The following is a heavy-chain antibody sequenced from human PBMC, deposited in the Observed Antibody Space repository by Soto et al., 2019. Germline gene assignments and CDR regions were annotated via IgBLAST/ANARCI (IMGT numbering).Heavy chain of an antibody. J-gene: IGHJ6*02. CDR3: ACTTLYYYASSGSEPYGMDV. CDR2: ISGSGVST. Sequence: PGGSLRLSCAASGFTFVSYAMTWVRQAPGKGLEWVASISGSGVSTHYADSVKGRFTISRDNSKNTLYLQMNSLIAEDTAVYYFACTTLYYYASSGSEPYGMDVWGQGTTVTVSS. V-gene: IGHV3-23*01. CDR1: GFTFVSYA. D-gene: IGHD3-22*01.